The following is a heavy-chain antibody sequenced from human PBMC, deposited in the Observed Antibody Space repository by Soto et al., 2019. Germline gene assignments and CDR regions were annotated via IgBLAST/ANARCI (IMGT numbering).Heavy chain of an antibody. J-gene: IGHJ3*02. CDR2: IYYSGST. V-gene: IGHV4-39*01. D-gene: IGHD6-13*01. Sequence: SETLSLTCTVSGGSVISSSHYWGWIRQSPGKGLEWIGSIYYSGSTYYNPSLKSRVTISVDTSKNQFSLKLSSVTAADTAVYYCARHVGYSSNWGFAFDIWGQGTMVT. CDR3: ARHVGYSSNWGFAFDI. CDR1: GGSVISSSHY.